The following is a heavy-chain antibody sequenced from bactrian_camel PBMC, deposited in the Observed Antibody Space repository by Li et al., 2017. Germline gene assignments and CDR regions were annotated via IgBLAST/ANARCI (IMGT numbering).Heavy chain of an antibody. Sequence: HVQLVESGGGSVQAGGSLRLSCAASGYTYSSSCMGWFRQSPGKEREGVAAIYRRRGTVYYADSVQGRFTVSRDNPKNIVYLQMNSLKPEDTAVHYCAKDHGYYGMDHWGKGTQVTVS. V-gene: IGHV3S1*01. CDR2: IYRRRGTV. CDR1: GYTYSSSC. J-gene: IGHJ7*01. D-gene: IGHD1*01.